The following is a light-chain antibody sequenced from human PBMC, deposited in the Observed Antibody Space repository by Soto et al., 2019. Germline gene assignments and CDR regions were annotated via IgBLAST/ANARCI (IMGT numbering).Light chain of an antibody. Sequence: EIVLTQSPATLSLSPGERATLSCRASQSVSSYLAWYQQKPGQAPRLLIYDASNRATGFPARFSGSGSGTDFTLPISSLEPEDFAVYYCQQRTRWPPTFGQGTKVEIK. CDR1: QSVSSY. V-gene: IGKV3-11*01. CDR2: DAS. J-gene: IGKJ1*01. CDR3: QQRTRWPPT.